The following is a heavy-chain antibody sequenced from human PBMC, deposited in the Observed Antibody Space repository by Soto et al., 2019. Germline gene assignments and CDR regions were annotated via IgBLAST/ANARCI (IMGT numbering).Heavy chain of an antibody. J-gene: IGHJ4*02. D-gene: IGHD5-12*01. Sequence: PSETLSLTCAVSGDSTGSGGFYWSWIRQPPGKGLEWIGYIYHNGGTYYNPSLQSRVTISVDRSNNHFSLKLNSVTAADTAVYYCARLDGYNSFDYWGQGTLVTVS. CDR1: GDSTGSGGFY. CDR2: IYHNGGT. CDR3: ARLDGYNSFDY. V-gene: IGHV4-30-2*01.